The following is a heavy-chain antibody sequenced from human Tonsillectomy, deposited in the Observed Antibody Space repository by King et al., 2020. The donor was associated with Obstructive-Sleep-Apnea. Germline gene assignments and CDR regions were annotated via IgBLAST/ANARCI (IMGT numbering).Heavy chain of an antibody. CDR3: AGGGNDYGDYGYDY. CDR1: GGSISSSSYY. Sequence: LQLQESGPGLVKPSETLSLTCTVSGGSISSSSYYWGWIRQPPGKGLEWIGSIYYSGSTYYNPSLKSRVTISVDTSKNQFSLKLSSVTAADTAVYYCAGGGNDYGDYGYDYWGQGTLVTVSS. J-gene: IGHJ4*02. D-gene: IGHD4-17*01. CDR2: IYYSGST. V-gene: IGHV4-39*07.